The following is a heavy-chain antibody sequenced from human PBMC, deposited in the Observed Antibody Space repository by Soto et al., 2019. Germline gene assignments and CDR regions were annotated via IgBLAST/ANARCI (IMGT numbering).Heavy chain of an antibody. CDR3: ARWGSTVTNEWDYYGMDV. J-gene: IGHJ6*02. D-gene: IGHD4-4*01. Sequence: SETLSLTCTFSGGSISSSSYYWGWIRQPPGKGLEWIGSIYYSGSTYYNPSLKSRVTISVDTSKNQFSLKLSSVTAADTAVYYCARWGSTVTNEWDYYGMDVWGQGTTVTVSS. CDR2: IYYSGST. V-gene: IGHV4-39*01. CDR1: GGSISSSSYY.